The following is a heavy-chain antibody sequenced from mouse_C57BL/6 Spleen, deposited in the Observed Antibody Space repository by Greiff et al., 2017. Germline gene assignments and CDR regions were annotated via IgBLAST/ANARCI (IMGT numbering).Heavy chain of an antibody. CDR1: GFSLTSYA. Sequence: QVQLQQSGPGLVAPSQSLSITCTVSGFSLTSYAISWVRQPPGKGLEWLGVIWPGGGTNYNSALKYRLSISKDNSKSQVFLKMNSLQTDATARYDCARKKEYDYNGFAYWGQGTLVTVSA. CDR3: ARKKEYDYNGFAY. J-gene: IGHJ3*01. D-gene: IGHD2-4*01. CDR2: IWPGGGT. V-gene: IGHV2-9-1*01.